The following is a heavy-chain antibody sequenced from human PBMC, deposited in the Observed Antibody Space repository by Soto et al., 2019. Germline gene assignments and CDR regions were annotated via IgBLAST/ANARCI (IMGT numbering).Heavy chain of an antibody. CDR2: IWYDGSNK. CDR1: GFTFSSYG. V-gene: IGHV3-33*01. CDR3: ARGGDYYYGMDV. J-gene: IGHJ6*02. Sequence: QVQLVESGGGVVQPGRSLRLYCAASGFTFSSYGMHWVRQAPGKGLEWVAVIWYDGSNKYYADSVKGRFTISRDNSKNTLYLQMNSLRAEDTAVYYCARGGDYYYGMDVWGQGTTVTVSS.